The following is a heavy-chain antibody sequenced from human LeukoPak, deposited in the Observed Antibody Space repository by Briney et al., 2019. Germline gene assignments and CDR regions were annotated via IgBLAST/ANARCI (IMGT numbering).Heavy chain of an antibody. J-gene: IGHJ3*02. CDR3: ARGYNSGWRIAFGI. CDR1: GYSFTSYY. V-gene: IGHV1-46*01. D-gene: IGHD6-19*01. CDR2: INPSGSSA. Sequence: GASVKVSCKASGYSFTSYYMHWVRQAPGQGLEWMGFINPSGSSAAYAQKFQGRVTMTRDMSTSTVYMELSSLRSEDTAVYYCARGYNSGWRIAFGIWGQGTMVTVSS.